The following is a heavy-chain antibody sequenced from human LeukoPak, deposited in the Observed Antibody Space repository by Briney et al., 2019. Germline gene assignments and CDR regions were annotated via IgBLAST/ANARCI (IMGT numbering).Heavy chain of an antibody. D-gene: IGHD3-3*01. V-gene: IGHV1-2*02. J-gene: IGHJ4*02. CDR3: ARSLYDFWSGYLIDY. Sequence: RASVKVSCKASGYTFTGYYMRWVRQAPGQGLEWMGWINPNSGGTNYAQKFQGRVTMTRDTSISTAYMELSRLRSDDTAVYYCARSLYDFWSGYLIDYWGQGTLVTVSS. CDR2: INPNSGGT. CDR1: GYTFTGYY.